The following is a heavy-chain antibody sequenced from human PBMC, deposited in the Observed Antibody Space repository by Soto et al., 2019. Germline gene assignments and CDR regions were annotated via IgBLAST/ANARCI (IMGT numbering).Heavy chain of an antibody. V-gene: IGHV1-2*04. CDR2: INPNSGGT. Sequence: ASVKVSCKASGYTFTGYYMHWVRHAPGQGLEWMGWINPNSGGTNYAQKFQGWVTMTRDTSISTAYMELSRLRSDDTAVYYCARWGIAVAGEFDYWGQGTLVTVSS. CDR3: ARWGIAVAGEFDY. CDR1: GYTFTGYY. D-gene: IGHD6-19*01. J-gene: IGHJ4*02.